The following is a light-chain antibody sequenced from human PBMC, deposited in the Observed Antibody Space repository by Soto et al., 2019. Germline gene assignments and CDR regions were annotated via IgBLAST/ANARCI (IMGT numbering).Light chain of an antibody. CDR1: RSNIGSNT. CDR2: ASN. CDR3: AAWDDSLNGPV. Sequence: QSVLTQPPSASGTPGQRVIISCSGSRSNIGSNTVNWYQQVPGTAPKLLMYASNQRPSGVPDRFSGSKSGTSASLAISGLQSEDEADYHCAAWDDSLNGPVFGGGTKLTVL. V-gene: IGLV1-44*01. J-gene: IGLJ3*02.